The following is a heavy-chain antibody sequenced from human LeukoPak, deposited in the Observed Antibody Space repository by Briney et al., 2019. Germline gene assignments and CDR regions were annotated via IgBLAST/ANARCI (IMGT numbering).Heavy chain of an antibody. D-gene: IGHD6-13*01. CDR1: GFTFSSYA. CDR3: AKEKGAPAGLFDS. V-gene: IGHV3-23*01. J-gene: IGHJ4*02. Sequence: PGGSLRLSCAASGFTFSSYAVTWVRQAPGKGLEWISAISGSAYSTSYADSVKGRFTISRDNSKNTLFLQMTSRNPMDTAVYYCAKEKGAPAGLFDSWGQGTLVTVSS. CDR2: ISGSAYST.